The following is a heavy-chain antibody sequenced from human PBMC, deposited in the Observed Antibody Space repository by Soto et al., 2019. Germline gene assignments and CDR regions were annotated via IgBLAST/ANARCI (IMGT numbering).Heavy chain of an antibody. CDR2: IYWDDDK. V-gene: IGHV2-5*02. D-gene: IGHD3-22*01. CDR3: AHTAEGAYDSSGYYSAQDV. CDR1: GFSLSARGVG. Sequence: GSGPTLVNPPETLTLTYTFSGFSLSARGVGVGWIRQPPGKALEWLALIYWDDDKRYSPSLKSRLTITKDTSKNQVVLTMTNMDPVDTATYYCAHTAEGAYDSSGYYSAQDVWGQGTTVTVSS. J-gene: IGHJ6*02.